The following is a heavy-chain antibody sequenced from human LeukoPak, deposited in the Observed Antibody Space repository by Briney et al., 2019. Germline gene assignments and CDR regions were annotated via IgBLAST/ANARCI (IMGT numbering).Heavy chain of an antibody. D-gene: IGHD6-13*01. J-gene: IGHJ5*02. Sequence: GESLKISCKGSGYSFTTYWIAWVRQMPGKGLEWMGIIYPGDSDTRYSPSFQGQVTISADKSISTAYLQWGSLKASDTAMYYCARRGQQQLVLDWFDPWGQGTLVTVSS. CDR3: ARRGQQQLVLDWFDP. CDR1: GYSFTTYW. V-gene: IGHV5-51*01. CDR2: IYPGDSDT.